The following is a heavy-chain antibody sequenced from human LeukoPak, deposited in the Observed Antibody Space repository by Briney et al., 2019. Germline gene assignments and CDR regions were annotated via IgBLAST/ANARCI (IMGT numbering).Heavy chain of an antibody. V-gene: IGHV3-15*01. CDR3: TGRYSSGWYGSDY. CDR1: GFTFSNAW. J-gene: IGHJ4*02. D-gene: IGHD6-19*01. CDR2: IKSKTDGGTT. Sequence: PGGSLRLSCAASGFTFSNAWMSWVRQAPGKGLEWVGRIKSKTDGGTTDYAAPVKGRFTISRDDAKNTLYLQIHSLKTEATPVYYCTGRYSSGWYGSDYWGQGTLVTVSS.